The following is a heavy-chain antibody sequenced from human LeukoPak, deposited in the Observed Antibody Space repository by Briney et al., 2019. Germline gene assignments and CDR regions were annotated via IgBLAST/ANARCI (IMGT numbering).Heavy chain of an antibody. D-gene: IGHD5-24*01. CDR2: IYPGDSDT. J-gene: IGHJ4*02. CDR1: GYSFTSYW. V-gene: IGHV5-51*01. CDR3: ARHTKWLQFDY. Sequence: GEPLKISCKGSGYSFTSYWIGWVRQMAGKGLEWMGIIYPGDSDTRYSPSFQGQVTISADKSISTAYLQWSSLKASDTAMYYCARHTKWLQFDYWGQGTLVTVSS.